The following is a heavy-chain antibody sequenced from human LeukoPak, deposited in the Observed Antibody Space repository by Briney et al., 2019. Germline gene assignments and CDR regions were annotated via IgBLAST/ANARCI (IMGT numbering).Heavy chain of an antibody. CDR3: AKVRPPGWLFDY. V-gene: IGHV3-30-3*01. J-gene: IGHJ4*02. CDR2: ISYDGSNK. Sequence: GGSLRLSCAASGFTFSTYAIHWVRQAPGKGLEWVAVISYDGSNKYYADSVEGRFTISRDNSKNTVYLQMNSLRAEDTAVYYCAKVRPPGWLFDYWGQGTLVTVSS. D-gene: IGHD3-9*01. CDR1: GFTFSTYA.